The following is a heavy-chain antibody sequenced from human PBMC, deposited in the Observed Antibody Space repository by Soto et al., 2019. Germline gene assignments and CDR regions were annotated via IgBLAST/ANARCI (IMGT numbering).Heavy chain of an antibody. CDR3: LASAAGSPYYYYGMDV. J-gene: IGHJ6*02. Sequence: QVQLQESGPGLVKPSQTLSLTCTVSGGSISSGGYYWSWIRQHPGKGLEWIGYIYYSGSTYYNPSLKSRVTISADTSKNQFSLKLSSVTAADTAVYYCLASAAGSPYYYYGMDVWGQGTTVTVSS. CDR2: IYYSGST. D-gene: IGHD6-13*01. CDR1: GGSISSGGYY. V-gene: IGHV4-31*03.